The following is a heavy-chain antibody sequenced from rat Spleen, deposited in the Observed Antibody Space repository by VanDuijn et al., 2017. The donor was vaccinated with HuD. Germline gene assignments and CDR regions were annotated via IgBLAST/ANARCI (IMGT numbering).Heavy chain of an antibody. Sequence: EVQLVESGGGLVQPGRSMKLSCAASGFTFSNYDMARARQAPTKGLQWVASTGHDGSPTYYRDSVKGRFTISRDNAKSTLYLQMDSLRSEDTATYYCTTMSNWFVYWGQGTLVTVSS. J-gene: IGHJ3*01. V-gene: IGHV5-20*01. CDR1: GFTFSNYD. CDR3: TTMSNWFVY. CDR2: TGHDGSPT.